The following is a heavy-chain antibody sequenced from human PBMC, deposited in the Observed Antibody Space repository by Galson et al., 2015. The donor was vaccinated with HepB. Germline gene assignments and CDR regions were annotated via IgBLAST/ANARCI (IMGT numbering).Heavy chain of an antibody. CDR1: GFTFNTYS. CDR2: ISSSSSTI. V-gene: IGHV3-48*02. Sequence: CAASGFTFNTYSMNWVRQAPGKGLEWVSYISSSSSTIYYADSVKGRFTISRDNAKNSLYLQMNSLRDEDTAVYYCARDFRPGAAAGAFDIWGQGTMVTVSS. J-gene: IGHJ3*02. D-gene: IGHD6-13*01. CDR3: ARDFRPGAAAGAFDI.